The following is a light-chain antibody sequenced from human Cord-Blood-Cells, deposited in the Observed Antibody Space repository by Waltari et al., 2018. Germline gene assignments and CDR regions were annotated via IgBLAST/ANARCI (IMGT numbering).Light chain of an antibody. Sequence: HSALTHPASVSGSPGQSITIYCTGTSSDVGSYNLVSWYQQHPGKAPKLMIYEVIKRPSGVSNRFSGSKTGNTASLTISGLQAEDEADYYCCSYAGSSTGVFGGGTKLTVL. CDR1: SSDVGSYNL. J-gene: IGLJ3*02. V-gene: IGLV2-23*02. CDR3: CSYAGSSTGV. CDR2: EVI.